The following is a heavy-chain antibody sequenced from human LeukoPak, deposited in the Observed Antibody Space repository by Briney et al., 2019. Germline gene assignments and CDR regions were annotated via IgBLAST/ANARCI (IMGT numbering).Heavy chain of an antibody. V-gene: IGHV3-7*01. CDR2: LNEDGSVK. J-gene: IGHJ4*02. Sequence: GGSLRLSCAASEFSFSTNWMLWLRQTPGKGLEWVAELNEDGSVKYYVDSVKGRFTISRDNAKSLLFLQMYNLRTEDTGVYFCANVPRSTVSYWGRGTLVTVSS. CDR1: EFSFSTNW. CDR3: ANVPRSTVSY. D-gene: IGHD2-2*01.